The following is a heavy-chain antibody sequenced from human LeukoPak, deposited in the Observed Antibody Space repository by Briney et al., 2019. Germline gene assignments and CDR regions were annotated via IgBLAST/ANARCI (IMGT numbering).Heavy chain of an antibody. Sequence: PSETLSLTCAVYGGSFSGYYWSWIRQPPGKGLEWIGEINHSGSTNYNPSLKSRVAISVDTSKNQFSLKLSSVTAADTAVYYCARQADYGDYAGRAFDIWGQGTMVTVSS. CDR1: GGSFSGYY. V-gene: IGHV4-34*01. J-gene: IGHJ3*02. CDR2: INHSGST. CDR3: ARQADYGDYAGRAFDI. D-gene: IGHD4-17*01.